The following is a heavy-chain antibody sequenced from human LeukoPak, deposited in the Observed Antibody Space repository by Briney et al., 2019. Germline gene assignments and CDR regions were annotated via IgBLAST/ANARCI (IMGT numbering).Heavy chain of an antibody. CDR3: ARALTRGYCTGGVCYRSPGCYDY. D-gene: IGHD2-8*02. CDR2: INHSGST. CDR1: GGSFSGYY. J-gene: IGHJ4*02. V-gene: IGHV4-34*01. Sequence: PSETLSLTCAVYGGSFSGYYWSWIRQPQGKGLEWIGEINHSGSTNYNPSLKSRVTISVDTSKNQFSLKLSSVTAADTAVYYCARALTRGYCTGGVCYRSPGCYDYWGQGTLVTVSS.